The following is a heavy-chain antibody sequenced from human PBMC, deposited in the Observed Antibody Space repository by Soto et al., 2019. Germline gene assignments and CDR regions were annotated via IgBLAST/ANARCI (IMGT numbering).Heavy chain of an antibody. CDR1: GFSVSSSH. D-gene: IGHD3-10*01. CDR3: ARLGPYGSGSSSFRYNWFDP. J-gene: IGHJ5*02. CDR2: IYSGGST. V-gene: IGHV3-53*01. Sequence: EVQLVDSGGGLIQPGGSLRLSCAASGFSVSSSHMNWVRQAPGKGPEWVSVIYSGGSTYYAVSVKGRFTISRDNSKNTVYLQLNSLRAEDTAVYYCARLGPYGSGSSSFRYNWFDPWGPGTLVTVSS.